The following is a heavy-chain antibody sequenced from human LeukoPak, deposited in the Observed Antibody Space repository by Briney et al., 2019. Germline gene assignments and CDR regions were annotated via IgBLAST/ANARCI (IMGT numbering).Heavy chain of an antibody. CDR1: GFTFSTYA. CDR3: AKDDSFWFDP. Sequence: PGGSLRLSCAASGFTFSTYAMSWVRQAPGKGLEWVSAIRGRGGTTYYTDSVKGRFTFSRDISKNTFFLQMNSLRVEDTAIYYCAKDDSFWFDPWGQGILVTVSS. CDR2: IRGRGGTT. V-gene: IGHV3-23*01. D-gene: IGHD5-18*01. J-gene: IGHJ5*02.